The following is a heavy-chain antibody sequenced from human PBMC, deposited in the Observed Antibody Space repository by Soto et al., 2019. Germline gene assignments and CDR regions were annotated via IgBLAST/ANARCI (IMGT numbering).Heavy chain of an antibody. J-gene: IGHJ2*01. D-gene: IGHD4-17*01. Sequence: PGGYLRLACAASGFTVSRNYMCWVRQAPGKGMEWVSVIYSGGSTYYADSVKGRFTISRDNSKNTLYLQMNSLRAEDTAVYYCARDGPTVDYGDDNWYFDLW. CDR1: GFTVSRNY. CDR3: ARDGPTVDYGDDNWYFDL. V-gene: IGHV3-66*01. CDR2: IYSGGST.